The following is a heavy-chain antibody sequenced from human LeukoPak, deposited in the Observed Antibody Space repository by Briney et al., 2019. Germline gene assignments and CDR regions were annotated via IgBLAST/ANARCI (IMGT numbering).Heavy chain of an antibody. CDR1: GFTFSSYG. V-gene: IGHV3-30*03. CDR2: ISYDGSNK. J-gene: IGHJ4*02. CDR3: ARDRKSNIDY. Sequence: GGSLRLSCAASGFTFSSYGMHWVRQAPGKGLEWVAVISYDGSNKYYADSVKGRFTISRDNSKNTLYLQMNSLRAEDTAVYYCARDRKSNIDYWGQGTLVTVSS.